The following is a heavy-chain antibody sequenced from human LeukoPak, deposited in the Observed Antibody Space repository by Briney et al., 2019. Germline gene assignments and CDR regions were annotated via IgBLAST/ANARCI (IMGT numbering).Heavy chain of an antibody. V-gene: IGHV3-74*01. CDR3: ATETEQWLVLQLDY. CDR2: INSDGSST. J-gene: IGHJ4*02. Sequence: PGGSLRLSCAASGFTFSSYWMHWVRQAPGKGLVWVSCINSDGSSTSYADSVKGRFTISRDNAKNTLYLQMNSLRAEDTAVYYCATETEQWLVLQLDYWGQGTLVTVSS. CDR1: GFTFSSYW. D-gene: IGHD6-19*01.